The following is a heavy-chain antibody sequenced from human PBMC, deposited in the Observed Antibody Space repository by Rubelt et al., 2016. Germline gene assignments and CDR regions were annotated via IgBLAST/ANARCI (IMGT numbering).Heavy chain of an antibody. CDR3: ARDLVQRGNSVY. V-gene: IGHV3-66*01. Sequence: GGGLVQPGRSLRLSCTASGFNLGDYAMSWVRQAPGRGLEWVSVIYRGGSTYYADSVKGRFTISRDTSKNSLYLQMNSLRAEDTAVYYCARDLVQRGNSVYWGQGTLVIVSS. D-gene: IGHD4-23*01. CDR2: IYRGGST. J-gene: IGHJ4*02. CDR1: GFNLGDYA.